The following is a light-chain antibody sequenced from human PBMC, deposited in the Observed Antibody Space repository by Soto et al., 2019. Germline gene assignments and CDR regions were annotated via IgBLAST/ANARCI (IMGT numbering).Light chain of an antibody. J-gene: IGKJ4*01. CDR3: QRYNNWPLT. Sequence: EIVLTQSPCTLSLSPGERATLSCRSSQSVSSSYLAWYQQKPGQAPRLVLYGASSRATGIPDRFSGSGSGTEFTLTINSLQSEDFAVYYCQRYNNWPLTFGGGTKVDIK. CDR2: GAS. CDR1: QSVSSSY. V-gene: IGKV3-20*01.